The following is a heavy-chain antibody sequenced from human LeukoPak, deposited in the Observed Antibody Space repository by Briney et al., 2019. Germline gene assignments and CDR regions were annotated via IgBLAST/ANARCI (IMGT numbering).Heavy chain of an antibody. CDR1: GGSIGSGTYY. CDR2: ISYSGST. V-gene: IGHV4-39*02. CDR3: ARYYSDAKFDY. Sequence: PSETLSLTCTVSGGSIGSGTYYWGWIRQPPGKGLEWIGSISYSGSTYYNPSLKSRVTISVDTSKNHFSLRLSSVTAADTAVYYCARYYSDAKFDYWGQGTLVTVSS. J-gene: IGHJ4*02. D-gene: IGHD3-22*01.